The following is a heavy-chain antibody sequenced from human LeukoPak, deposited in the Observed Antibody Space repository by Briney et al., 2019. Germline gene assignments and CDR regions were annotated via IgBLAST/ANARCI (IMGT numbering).Heavy chain of an antibody. D-gene: IGHD1-7*01. CDR1: GGSINSGGYY. J-gene: IGHJ4*02. Sequence: PSETLSLTCAVSGGSINSGGYYWSWIRQPPGKGLEWIGYIYYSGSTNYNPSLKSRVTISVDTSKNQFSLKLSSVTAADTAVYYCARDGGLELHYLFDYWGQGTLVTVSS. V-gene: IGHV4-61*08. CDR3: ARDGGLELHYLFDY. CDR2: IYYSGST.